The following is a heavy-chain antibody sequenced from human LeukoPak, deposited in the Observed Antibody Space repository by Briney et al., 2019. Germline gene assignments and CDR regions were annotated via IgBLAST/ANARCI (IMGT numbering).Heavy chain of an antibody. CDR1: DGSFSGYD. CDR2: INHSGST. V-gene: IGHV4-34*01. Sequence: SETLSLTCAVFDGSFSGYDWSWIGQPPGKGLEWIGEINHSGSTNYNPSLKSRVTISVDTSKNQFSLKLSSVTAADTAVYYCARGASSSSDSWGQGTLVTVSS. J-gene: IGHJ4*02. D-gene: IGHD6-6*01. CDR3: ARGASSSSDS.